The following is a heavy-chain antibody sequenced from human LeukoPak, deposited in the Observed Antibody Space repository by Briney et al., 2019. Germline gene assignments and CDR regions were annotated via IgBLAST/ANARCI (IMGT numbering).Heavy chain of an antibody. CDR3: ATERPSVRGVIHDAFDI. Sequence: PSETLSLTCTVSGGSISSYFWSWIRQPPGKGLEWIGYIFYSGSTNYNPSLKSRVTISVDTSKNQFSLKLTSVTAADTAVYYCATERPSVRGVIHDAFDIWGQGTMVTVS. CDR2: IFYSGST. V-gene: IGHV4-59*01. CDR1: GGSISSYF. D-gene: IGHD3-10*01. J-gene: IGHJ3*02.